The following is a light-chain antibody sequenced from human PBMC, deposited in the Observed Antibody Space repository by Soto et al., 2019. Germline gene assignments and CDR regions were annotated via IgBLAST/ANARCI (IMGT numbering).Light chain of an antibody. Sequence: QSALTQPASVSGSPGQSITISCTGSSSDAGAYNYVSWYQQHPGKAPKLMIYEVSNRPSGISNRFSGSKSGHTASLTISGLQAEDEADYYCSSYTSDISFVFGGGTKLTVL. CDR3: SSYTSDISFV. CDR2: EVS. J-gene: IGLJ1*01. V-gene: IGLV2-14*01. CDR1: SSDAGAYNY.